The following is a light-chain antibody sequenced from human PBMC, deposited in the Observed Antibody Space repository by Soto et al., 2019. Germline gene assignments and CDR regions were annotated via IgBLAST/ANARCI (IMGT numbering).Light chain of an antibody. CDR1: QSVNSN. Sequence: VMTQSPGTLSVSPGETATLSCRASQSVNSNLAWYQQKPGQAPSLLIYEASTRAAGIPAKFSGSGSGTEFTLTISSLQSEDFAVYFCQQYYHLPRTFGQGTKVEIK. V-gene: IGKV3-15*01. CDR3: QQYYHLPRT. J-gene: IGKJ1*01. CDR2: EAS.